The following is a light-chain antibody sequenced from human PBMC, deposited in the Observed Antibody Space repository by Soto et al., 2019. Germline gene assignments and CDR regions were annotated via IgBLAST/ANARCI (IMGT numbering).Light chain of an antibody. CDR2: GAL. CDR1: QTVSSRF. J-gene: IGKJ4*01. V-gene: IGKV3-20*01. Sequence: EIVLTQSPCTLSLSPGERATISCRASQTVSSRFVAWYQQKPGQAPRLLIYGALSRATGIPDRFSGSGSGTDFTLTIIRLQHEDFALYYCQQYATSPLTFGGGTKVEIK. CDR3: QQYATSPLT.